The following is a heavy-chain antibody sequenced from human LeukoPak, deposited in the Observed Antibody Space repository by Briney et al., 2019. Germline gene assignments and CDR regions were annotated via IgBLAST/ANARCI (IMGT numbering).Heavy chain of an antibody. J-gene: IGHJ5*02. V-gene: IGHV3-7*01. CDR1: GFTFRNNW. Sequence: AGGSLRLSCAASGFTFRNNWMSWVRQAPGKGLEWVANIKQDGSDKNYVDSVKGRFTISRDNAKNSLSLQMNSLRAEDTAVYYCARRSGSPWGQGTLVTVSS. CDR2: IKQDGSDK. CDR3: ARRSGSP. D-gene: IGHD1-26*01.